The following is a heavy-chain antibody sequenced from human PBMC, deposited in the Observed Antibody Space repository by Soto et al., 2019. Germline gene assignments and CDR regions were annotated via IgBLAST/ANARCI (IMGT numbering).Heavy chain of an antibody. CDR3: ARGDSQQQRAY. V-gene: IGHV4-4*02. Sequence: PSETLSLTCAVSGDSISSDKWWSWVRQPPGRGLEWIGEVYHSGNTNYNPSLKSRVIISVDKSKNQFSLKLSSVTDADTAMYYCARGDSQQQRAYSGQGTLVTVSS. CDR1: GDSISSDKW. CDR2: VYHSGNT. J-gene: IGHJ4*02. D-gene: IGHD6-13*01.